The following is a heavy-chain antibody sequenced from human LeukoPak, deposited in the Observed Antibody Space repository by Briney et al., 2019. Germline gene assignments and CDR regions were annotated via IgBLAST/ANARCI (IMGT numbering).Heavy chain of an antibody. V-gene: IGHV3-11*06. CDR3: VRARAVADTLNFDY. Sequence: PGGSLRLSCAASGFTFSDYYTSWIRQAPGKGLERVSYISSSSSYTHYADSVKGRFTISRDNAKMSLYLQMNSLRAEDTAVYYCVRARAVADTLNFDYWGQGTLVTVSS. D-gene: IGHD6-19*01. CDR2: ISSSSSYT. CDR1: GFTFSDYY. J-gene: IGHJ4*02.